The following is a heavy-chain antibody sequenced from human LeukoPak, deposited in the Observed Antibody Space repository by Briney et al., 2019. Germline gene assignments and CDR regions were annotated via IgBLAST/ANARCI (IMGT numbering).Heavy chain of an antibody. D-gene: IGHD3-10*01. CDR2: IIPIFGTA. J-gene: IGHJ4*02. CDR3: ARTPYYGSGSYLDY. V-gene: IGHV1-69*05. CDR1: GGTFSSYA. Sequence: GASVKVSCKASGGTFSSYAISWVRQAPGQGLEWMGGIIPIFGTANYAQKFQGRVTITTDESTSTAYMELSSLRSEDTAVYYCARTPYYGSGSYLDYWGQGTLVTVSS.